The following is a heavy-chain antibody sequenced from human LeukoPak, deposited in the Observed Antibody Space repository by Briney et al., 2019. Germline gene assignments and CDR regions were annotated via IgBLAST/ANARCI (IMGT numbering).Heavy chain of an antibody. CDR1: EYTFTGYY. Sequence: GASVKVSCKASEYTFTGYYIHWVRQAPGQGLEWMGWINPDNGGTNYAQKFQGRVTMTRDMSISTAYMELSRLRSDDTAVYYCARDPSNSGYDYLYYFDYWGQGTLVTVSS. J-gene: IGHJ4*02. D-gene: IGHD5-12*01. CDR3: ARDPSNSGYDYLYYFDY. CDR2: INPDNGGT. V-gene: IGHV1-2*02.